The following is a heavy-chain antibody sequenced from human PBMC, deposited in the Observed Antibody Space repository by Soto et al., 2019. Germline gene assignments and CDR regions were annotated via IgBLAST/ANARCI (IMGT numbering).Heavy chain of an antibody. J-gene: IGHJ3*01. V-gene: IGHV1-18*01. D-gene: IGHD3-10*01. CDR1: GYTFTSYG. CDR2: ISAYNGNT. CDR3: AAEYRAESRGAFEV. Sequence: GASVKVSCKASGYTFTSYGISWVRQAPGQGLEWMGWISAYNGNTNYAQKLQGRVTMTTDTSTSTAYMELSSLRSDDTAVYYCAAEYRAESRGAFEVRGQGTMVTVS.